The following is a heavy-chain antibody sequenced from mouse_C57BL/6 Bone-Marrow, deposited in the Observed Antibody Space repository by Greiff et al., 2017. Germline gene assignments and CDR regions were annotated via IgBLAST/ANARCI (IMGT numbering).Heavy chain of an antibody. CDR1: GYTFTSYG. V-gene: IGHV1-81*01. D-gene: IGHD1-2*01. CDR3: ARSRGGLLRPFAY. CDR2: FYPRSGNT. Sequence: QVQLKESGAELARPGASVKLSCKASGYTFTSYGISWVKQRTGQGLAWIGEFYPRSGNTYYNEKFKGKATLTADKSSSTAYVELRSLTSEDSAVYYCARSRGGLLRPFAYWGQGTLVTVSA. J-gene: IGHJ3*01.